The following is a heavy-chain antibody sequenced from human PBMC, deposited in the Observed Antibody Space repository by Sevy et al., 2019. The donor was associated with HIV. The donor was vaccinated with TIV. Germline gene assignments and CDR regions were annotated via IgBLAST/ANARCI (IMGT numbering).Heavy chain of an antibody. CDR3: ARVAAAAVDDCYGALCGWGNPYYYYYMDV. CDR1: GFTFSSYW. J-gene: IGHJ6*03. Sequence: GGSLRLSCAASGFTFSSYWMHWVRQAPGKGLVWVSRINSDGSSTSYADSVKGRFTISRDNAKNTLYLQMNSLRAEDTAVYYCARVAAAAVDDCYGALCGWGNPYYYYYMDVWGKGTTVTVSS. D-gene: IGHD6-13*01. V-gene: IGHV3-74*01. CDR2: INSDGSST.